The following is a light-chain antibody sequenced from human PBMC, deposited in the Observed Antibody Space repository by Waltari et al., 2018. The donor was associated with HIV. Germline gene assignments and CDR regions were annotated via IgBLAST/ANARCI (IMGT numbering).Light chain of an antibody. J-gene: IGKJ1*01. Sequence: DIQMTQSPSSVSASVGDRVTITCRASQTINNHLNWYQQRPGKAPKLLIYAASSLQNGVPSRFSGSGSGTDFTLTISSLQPEDCTTFFCQLSRAFGQGTKVEIK. CDR2: AAS. V-gene: IGKV1-39*01. CDR1: QTINNH. CDR3: QLSRA.